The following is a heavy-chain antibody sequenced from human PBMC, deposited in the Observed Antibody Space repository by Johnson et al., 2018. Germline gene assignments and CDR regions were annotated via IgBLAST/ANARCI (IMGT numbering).Heavy chain of an antibody. CDR1: GGTFSSYT. CDR2: IIPILGIA. Sequence: VQLVETGAEVKKPGSSVKVSCKASGGTFSSYTISWVRQAPGQGLEWMGRIIPILGIANYAQKFQGRVTITADKSTSTAYMGLGSLRFEDTAVYCGGRAVAGPRPTGEYYMAVWGKGTTVTVSS. CDR3: GRAVAGPRPTGEYYMAV. V-gene: IGHV1-69*09. D-gene: IGHD6-19*01. J-gene: IGHJ6*03.